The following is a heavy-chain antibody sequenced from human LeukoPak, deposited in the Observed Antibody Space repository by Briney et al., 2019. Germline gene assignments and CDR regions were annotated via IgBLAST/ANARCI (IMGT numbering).Heavy chain of an antibody. J-gene: IGHJ4*02. CDR3: ALSGLLAKNLIDY. V-gene: IGHV3-53*01. CDR2: IYSGGST. CDR1: GSTVSSNY. Sequence: GGSLRLSCAASGSTVSSNYMSWVRQAPGKGLEWVSVIYSGGSTYYADSVKGRFTISRDNSKNTLYLQMNSLRAEDTAVYYCALSGLLAKNLIDYWGQGTLVTVSS. D-gene: IGHD3-3*01.